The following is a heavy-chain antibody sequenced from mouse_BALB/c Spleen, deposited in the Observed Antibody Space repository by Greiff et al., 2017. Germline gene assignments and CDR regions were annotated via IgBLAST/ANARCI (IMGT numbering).Heavy chain of an antibody. V-gene: IGHV1-54*01. CDR3: ARNSYFDY. Sequence: VQLLQSGAELVRPGTSVKVSCKASGYAFTNYLMEWVKQRPGQGLEWIGVINPGSGGTNYNEKFKGKATLTADKSSSTAYMQLSSLTSDDSAVYFCARNSYFDYWGQGTTLTVSS. CDR2: INPGSGGT. J-gene: IGHJ2*01. CDR1: GYAFTNYL.